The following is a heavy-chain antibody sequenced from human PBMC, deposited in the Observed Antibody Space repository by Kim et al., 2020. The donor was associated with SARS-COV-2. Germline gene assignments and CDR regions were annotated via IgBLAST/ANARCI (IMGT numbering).Heavy chain of an antibody. Sequence: GSTYYNPSLKGRVTISVETSKNQFSLKLTSVTAAGTAVYYCAGPEEYFQHWGQGTLVTVSS. CDR2: GST. CDR3: AGPEEYFQH. J-gene: IGHJ1*01. V-gene: IGHV4-39*01.